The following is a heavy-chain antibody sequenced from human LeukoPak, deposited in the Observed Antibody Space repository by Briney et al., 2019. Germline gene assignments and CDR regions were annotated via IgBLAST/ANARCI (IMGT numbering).Heavy chain of an antibody. CDR3: AKDRLRSYFDH. Sequence: GGSLRLSCVASGFTFSSSAMSWVRQAPGKGLEWVSAISGSGGSTNYADSVKGRFTISRDNSKNTLFLQMNSLRAEDTAVYYCAKDRLRSYFDHWGQGTLVTVSS. V-gene: IGHV3-23*01. CDR1: GFTFSSSA. J-gene: IGHJ4*02. D-gene: IGHD4-17*01. CDR2: ISGSGGST.